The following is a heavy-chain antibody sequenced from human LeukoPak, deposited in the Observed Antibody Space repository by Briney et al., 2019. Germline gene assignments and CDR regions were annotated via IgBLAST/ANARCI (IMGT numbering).Heavy chain of an antibody. V-gene: IGHV3-33*01. J-gene: IGHJ6*04. CDR2: IWYDGSNK. D-gene: IGHD3-9*01. CDR1: GFTFSSYG. CDR3: ARSDYDILTGYYSAYGMDV. Sequence: GRSLRLSWAASGFTFSSYGMHWVRQAPDKGLEWVAVIWYDGSNKYYADSVKGRFTISRDNSKNTLYLQMNSLRAEDTAVYYCARSDYDILTGYYSAYGMDVWGKGTTVTVSS.